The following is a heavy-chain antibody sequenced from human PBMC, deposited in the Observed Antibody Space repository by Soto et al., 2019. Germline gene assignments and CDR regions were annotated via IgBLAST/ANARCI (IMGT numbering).Heavy chain of an antibody. CDR2: ISGSGGST. V-gene: IGHV3-23*01. J-gene: IGHJ6*02. CDR3: AKEWSPAYCSCISFPEIYYYYCTVV. Sequence: PGGSLRLSCAASGFTFSSYAMSWVRQAPGKGLEWVSAISGSGGSTYYADSGKGRFTISRDNSKNTLYLQMNSLRAEDTAVIYYAKEWSPAYCSCISFPEIYYYYCTVVSGQG. D-gene: IGHD2-2*01. CDR1: GFTFSSYA.